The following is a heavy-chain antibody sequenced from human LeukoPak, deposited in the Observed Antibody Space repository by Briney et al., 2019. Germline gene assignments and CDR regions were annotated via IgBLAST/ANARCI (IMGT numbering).Heavy chain of an antibody. CDR2: ISGSGGST. Sequence: GGSLRLSCAASGFTFSSYGMSWVRQAPGKGLEWVSAISGSGGSTYYADSVKGRFTISRDNAKNSLYLQMNSLRAEDTAVYYCARQGGYDLGFDYWGQGTLVTVSS. J-gene: IGHJ4*02. V-gene: IGHV3-23*01. CDR3: ARQGGYDLGFDY. CDR1: GFTFSSYG. D-gene: IGHD5-12*01.